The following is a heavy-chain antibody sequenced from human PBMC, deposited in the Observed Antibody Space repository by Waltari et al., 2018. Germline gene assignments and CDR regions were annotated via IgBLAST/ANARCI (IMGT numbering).Heavy chain of an antibody. J-gene: IGHJ4*02. V-gene: IGHV3-53*01. Sequence: EVQLVESGGGLIQPGGSLRLSCAASGFTVSSNSMSWVRQAPGKGLEWVSVIYSGGSTYYADSVKGRFTISRDNSKNTLYLQMNSLRAEDTAVYYCARDTSGSSEGDYWGQGTLVTVSS. CDR3: ARDTSGSSEGDY. CDR1: GFTVSSNS. D-gene: IGHD6-6*01. CDR2: IYSGGST.